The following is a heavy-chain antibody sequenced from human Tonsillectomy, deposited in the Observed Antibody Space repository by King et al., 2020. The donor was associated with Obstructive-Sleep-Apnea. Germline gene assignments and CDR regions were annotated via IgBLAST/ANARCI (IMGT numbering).Heavy chain of an antibody. CDR3: ARVSLDYGGNSAWFDP. J-gene: IGHJ5*02. V-gene: IGHV4-59*01. CDR2: IYYSGST. Sequence: QLQESGPGLVKPSETLSLTCTVSGGSISSYYWSWIRQPPGKGLEWIGYIYYSGSTNYNPSLKSRVTISVDTSKNQFSLKLSALTAAVTAVYYCARVSLDYGGNSAWFDPWGQGTLVTVSS. CDR1: GGSISSYY. D-gene: IGHD4-23*01.